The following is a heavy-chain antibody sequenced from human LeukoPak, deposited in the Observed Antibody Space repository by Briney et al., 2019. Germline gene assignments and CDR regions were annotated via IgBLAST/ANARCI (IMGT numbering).Heavy chain of an antibody. V-gene: IGHV4-31*03. CDR2: IYYSGST. Sequence: PSETLSLTCTVSGGSISSGGYYWSWLRQHPGKGLEWIGYIYYSGSTYYNPSLKSRVTISVDTSKNQFSLKLSSVTAADTAVYYCARDLVDSGASDIWGQGTMVIVSS. CDR3: ARDLVDSGASDI. CDR1: GGSISSGGYY. D-gene: IGHD1-26*01. J-gene: IGHJ3*02.